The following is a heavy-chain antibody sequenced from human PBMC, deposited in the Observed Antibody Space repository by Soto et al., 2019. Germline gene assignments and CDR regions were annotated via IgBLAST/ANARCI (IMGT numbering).Heavy chain of an antibody. V-gene: IGHV4-61*01. CDR2: IYYSGST. CDR1: GGSVSSGSYY. J-gene: IGHJ4*02. Sequence: QVQLQESGPGLVKPSETLSLTCTVSGGSVSSGSYYWSWIRQPPGKGLECIGYIYYSGSTNYTLSLKSRVTISVDTSKNQFSLKLSSVTAADTAVYYCARVSSSWGLVNYFDYWGQGTLVTVSS. CDR3: ARVSSSWGLVNYFDY. D-gene: IGHD6-13*01.